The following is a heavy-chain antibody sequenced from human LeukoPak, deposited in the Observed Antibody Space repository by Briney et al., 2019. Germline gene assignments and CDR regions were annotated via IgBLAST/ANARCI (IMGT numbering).Heavy chain of an antibody. V-gene: IGHV3-23*01. CDR2: VSGSGGNT. CDR1: GGSFSGYY. J-gene: IGHJ4*02. D-gene: IGHD6-19*01. Sequence: ETLSLTCAVYGGSFSGYYWSWIRQPPGKGLEWVSTVSGSGGNTYYADSVKGRFTISRDNSENTLYLQMNSLRAQDTAVYYCAKSLAVPGSPDYWGQGTLVTVSS. CDR3: AKSLAVPGSPDY.